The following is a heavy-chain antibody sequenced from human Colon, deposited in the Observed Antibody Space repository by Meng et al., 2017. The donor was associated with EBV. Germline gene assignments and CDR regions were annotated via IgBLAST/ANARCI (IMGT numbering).Heavy chain of an antibody. D-gene: IGHD3-10*01. J-gene: IGHJ5*02. CDR1: GGSISSDNYY. CDR3: ASDRTILIKYNWFDP. Sequence: QVHLQESGPGLVKPSQTLSLTCVVSGGSISSDNYYWCWNRQPPGKGLEWIGYFYNGRPSFYNPSLHSHVTISVDTSKNQFSLRLTSVNAADTAIYYCASDRTILIKYNWFDPWGQGTLGTVSS. V-gene: IGHV4-30-4*01. CDR2: FYNGRPS.